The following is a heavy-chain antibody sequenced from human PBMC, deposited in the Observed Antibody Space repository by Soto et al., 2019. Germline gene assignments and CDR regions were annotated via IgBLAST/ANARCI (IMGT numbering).Heavy chain of an antibody. Sequence: ASVEVSCEASGYTFTSYGISWVRQAAGQGLEWMGWISAYNGNTNYAQKLQGRVTMTTDTSTSTAYMELRSLRSDDTAVYYCARINDLPSAHFDSWGQGTLVTVSS. J-gene: IGHJ4*02. D-gene: IGHD2-8*01. CDR2: ISAYNGNT. CDR1: GYTFTSYG. V-gene: IGHV1-18*01. CDR3: ARINDLPSAHFDS.